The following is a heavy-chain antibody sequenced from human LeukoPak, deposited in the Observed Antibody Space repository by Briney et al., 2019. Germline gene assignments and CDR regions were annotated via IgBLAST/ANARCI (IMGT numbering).Heavy chain of an antibody. J-gene: IGHJ4*02. CDR1: GGSIYSTTFY. Sequence: SETLSLTCTVSGGSIYSTTFYWGGIRQPPGKVLEGIGSMYYDGSTYHNPSLKSRVTISVDTSNNQFSLKLNSVTAADTAVYFCARRSDSGSDDGEDYFDYWGQGTLVTVSS. CDR2: MYYDGST. CDR3: ARRSDSGSDDGEDYFDY. V-gene: IGHV4-39*01. D-gene: IGHD1-26*01.